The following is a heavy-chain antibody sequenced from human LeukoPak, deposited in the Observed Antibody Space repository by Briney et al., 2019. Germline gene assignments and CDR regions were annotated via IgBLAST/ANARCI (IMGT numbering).Heavy chain of an antibody. Sequence: ASVKVSCKASGYTFTGYYMHWVRQAPGQGLEWMGWINAGNGNTKYSQKFQGRVTITRDTSASTAYMELSSLRSEDTAVYYCASSGSTSCYAGLCNWFDPWGQGTLVTVSS. CDR1: GYTFTGYY. CDR2: INAGNGNT. CDR3: ASSGSTSCYAGLCNWFDP. V-gene: IGHV1-3*01. J-gene: IGHJ5*02. D-gene: IGHD2-2*01.